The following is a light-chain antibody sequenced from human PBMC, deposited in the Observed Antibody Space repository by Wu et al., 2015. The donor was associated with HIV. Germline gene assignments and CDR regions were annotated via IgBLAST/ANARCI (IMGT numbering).Light chain of an antibody. Sequence: EVVMTQFPATLSVSAGDRATLSCRASQSVNTKVAWYQQKPGQAPRLLVYGPSTRATGVPARFTGSGSGTDFTLTISRLEPEDFAVYYCQQYGNSPWTFGQGTKVEIK. CDR3: QQYGNSPWT. V-gene: IGKV3-15*01. CDR1: QSVNTK. CDR2: GPS. J-gene: IGKJ1*01.